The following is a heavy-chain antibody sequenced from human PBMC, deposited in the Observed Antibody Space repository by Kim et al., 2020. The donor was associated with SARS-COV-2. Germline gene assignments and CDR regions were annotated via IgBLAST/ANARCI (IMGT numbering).Heavy chain of an antibody. Sequence: GGSLRLSCAASGFTFSSYWMHWIRQAPGKGLAWVSLINNDGSSKSYADSVKGRFTISRDNAKNTVYLQMNSLRVEDTAVYYCARDLGGWYPDYWGQGTLVTVSS. CDR3: ARDLGGWYPDY. CDR2: INNDGSSK. J-gene: IGHJ4*02. D-gene: IGHD6-19*01. V-gene: IGHV3-74*01. CDR1: GFTFSSYW.